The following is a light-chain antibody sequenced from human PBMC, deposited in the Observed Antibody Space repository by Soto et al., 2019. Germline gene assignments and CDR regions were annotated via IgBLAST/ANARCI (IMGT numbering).Light chain of an antibody. J-gene: IGKJ4*01. CDR3: QQSYSSWAT. V-gene: IGKV1-5*01. CDR1: QTISSW. CDR2: AAS. Sequence: DIPMTQSPSTLSGSVGDRVTITCRASQTISSWLAWYQQKPGKVPKLLIYAASTLQTGVPSRFSGSGSGTDFTLTISSLQPEDSASYYCQQSYSSWATFGGGTKVDIK.